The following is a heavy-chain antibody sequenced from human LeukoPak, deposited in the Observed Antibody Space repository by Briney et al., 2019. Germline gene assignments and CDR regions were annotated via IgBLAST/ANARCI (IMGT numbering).Heavy chain of an antibody. J-gene: IGHJ4*02. CDR3: ASSRIERYIVVVTATYDY. V-gene: IGHV4-39*07. D-gene: IGHD2-21*02. Sequence: SETLSLTCIVSGGSISSSNYYWGWIRQSPGKGLEWIGSIYSRGSTYYNPSLKSRVIVSSDMSKNQFSLMLNSVTAADTAVYYCASSRIERYIVVVTATYDYWGQGTLVTVSS. CDR2: IYSRGST. CDR1: GGSISSSNYY.